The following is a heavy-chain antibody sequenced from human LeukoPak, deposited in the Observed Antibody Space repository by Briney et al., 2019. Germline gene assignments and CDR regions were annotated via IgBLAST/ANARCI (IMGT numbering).Heavy chain of an antibody. V-gene: IGHV3-21*01. Sequence: GGSLRLSCAASGFTFSSYSMNWVRQAPGKGLEWVSSISSSSSYIYYADSVKGRFTISRDNAKNSLYLQMNSLRVEDTAVYYCARGRPHGNDYWGQGTLVTVSS. J-gene: IGHJ4*02. CDR3: ARGRPHGNDY. CDR1: GFTFSSYS. D-gene: IGHD4-23*01. CDR2: ISSSSSYI.